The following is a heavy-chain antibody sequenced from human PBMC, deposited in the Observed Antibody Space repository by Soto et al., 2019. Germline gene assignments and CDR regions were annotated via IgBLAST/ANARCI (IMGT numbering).Heavy chain of an antibody. CDR1: GFTFSSYA. CDR2: ISGRGVST. J-gene: IGHJ5*02. CDR3: AKDHEYSISSLSSHNWFDP. D-gene: IGHD6-13*01. V-gene: IGHV3-23*01. Sequence: EVQLLGSGGGLVQPGGSLRLSCAAFGFTFSSYAMSWVRQAPGKGLEWVSAISGRGVSTYYADYVKGRFTISRDNSKTTLYLQMNSLRAEDTAVYYCAKDHEYSISSLSSHNWFDPWGQGTLVTVSS.